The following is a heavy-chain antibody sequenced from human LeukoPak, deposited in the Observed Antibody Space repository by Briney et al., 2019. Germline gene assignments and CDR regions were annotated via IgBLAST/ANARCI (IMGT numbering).Heavy chain of an antibody. CDR3: ARAPSNAQFDN. V-gene: IGHV3-66*01. D-gene: IGHD3-3*02. J-gene: IGHJ4*02. Sequence: PSETLSLTCTVSGYSISSGYYWGWIRPPPGKGLEWVSLIYSSGSTYYADSVKGRFTISRDNSNTTVYLQMNSLRAEDTAVYYCARAPSNAQFDNWGQGTLVTVSS. CDR1: GYSISSGYY. CDR2: IYSSGST.